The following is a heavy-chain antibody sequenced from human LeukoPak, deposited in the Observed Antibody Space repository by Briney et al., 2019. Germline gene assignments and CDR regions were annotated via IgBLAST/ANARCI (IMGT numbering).Heavy chain of an antibody. CDR2: IYYSGST. D-gene: IGHD1-14*01. Sequence: SETLSLTCTVSGGSISNYYWYWMRQPPGKGLEWIGYIYYSGSTNYNPSLKSRVTISVDTSKNQFSLKLSSVTAADTAVYYCAKGGTEASAGLSWFDPWGQGTLVTVSS. V-gene: IGHV4-59*13. CDR3: AKGGTEASAGLSWFDP. J-gene: IGHJ5*02. CDR1: GGSISNYY.